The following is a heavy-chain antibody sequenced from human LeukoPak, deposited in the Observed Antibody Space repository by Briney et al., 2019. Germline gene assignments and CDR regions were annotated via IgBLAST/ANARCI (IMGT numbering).Heavy chain of an antibody. D-gene: IGHD2-2*02. J-gene: IGHJ6*02. CDR2: ISWNSGSI. CDR3: ARYRNYYYGMDV. V-gene: IGHV3-9*01. CDR1: GFTFDDYA. Sequence: GGSLRLSCAASGFTFDDYAMHWVRQAPGKGLEWVSGISWNSGSIGYADSVKGRFTIFRDNAKNSLYLQMNSLRAEDTAVYYCARYRNYYYGMDVWGQGTTVTVSS.